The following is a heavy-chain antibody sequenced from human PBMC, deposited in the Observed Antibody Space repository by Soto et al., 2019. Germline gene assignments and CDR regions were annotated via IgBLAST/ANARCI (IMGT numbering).Heavy chain of an antibody. V-gene: IGHV1-46*01. D-gene: IGHD3-10*01. J-gene: IGHJ6*02. CDR3: AREEFGELLWPYYYYYYGMDV. CDR2: INPSGGST. CDR1: GYTFTSYY. Sequence: QVQLVQSGAEVKKPGASVKVFCKASGYTFTSYYMHWVRQAPGQGLEWMGIINPSGGSTSYAQKFQGRVTMTRDTSTSTVYMELSSLRSEDTAVYYCAREEFGELLWPYYYYYYGMDVWGQGTTVTVSS.